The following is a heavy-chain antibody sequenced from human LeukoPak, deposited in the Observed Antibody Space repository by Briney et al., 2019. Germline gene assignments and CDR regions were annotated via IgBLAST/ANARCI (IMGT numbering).Heavy chain of an antibody. V-gene: IGHV1-18*01. CDR2: VSAYNGNT. CDR1: GYTFTSSG. J-gene: IGHJ4*01. CDR3: ARGPQEMAIISPDFDY. D-gene: IGHD5-24*01. Sequence: ASVKVSCKSSGYTFTSSGINWVRQAPGQGLEWMGWVSAYNGNTNYAQSLQGRVTMTTDTSTSTAYMEPRSLRSDDTAVYYCARGPQEMAIISPDFDYWGRGTPVTVSS.